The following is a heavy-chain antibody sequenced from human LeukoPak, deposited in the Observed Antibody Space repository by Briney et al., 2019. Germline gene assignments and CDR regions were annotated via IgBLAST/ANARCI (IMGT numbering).Heavy chain of an antibody. V-gene: IGHV3-21*01. D-gene: IGHD3-3*01. Sequence: GGSLRLSCAASGFTFSTYSMNWVRQAPGKGLEWVSSISSISNYIYYVDSIKGRFTISRDNAKNSLYLQMNSLRAEDTAVYYCARTIFGVVPYYFDYWGQGTLVTVSS. CDR2: ISSISNYI. CDR1: GFTFSTYS. CDR3: ARTIFGVVPYYFDY. J-gene: IGHJ4*02.